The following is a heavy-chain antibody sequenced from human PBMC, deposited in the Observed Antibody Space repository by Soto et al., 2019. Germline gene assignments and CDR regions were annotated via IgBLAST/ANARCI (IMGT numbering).Heavy chain of an antibody. D-gene: IGHD3-22*01. J-gene: IGHJ6*02. CDR3: AASRAYDSSDYSGFPYGMDV. Sequence: EVQLVESGGDLVQPGRSLRLSCAASGFTFDDYAMHWVRQVPGKGLQWVSGLSWNGVTIGYAASVKGRFTISRDNAKKSLYLQMNGLRLDDTALYYCAASRAYDSSDYSGFPYGMDVWGLGTTVAGSS. CDR1: GFTFDDYA. CDR2: LSWNGVTI. V-gene: IGHV3-9*01.